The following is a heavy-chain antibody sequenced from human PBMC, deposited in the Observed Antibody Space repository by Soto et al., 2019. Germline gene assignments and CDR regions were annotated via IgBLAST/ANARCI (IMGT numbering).Heavy chain of an antibody. V-gene: IGHV4-39*01. D-gene: IGHD1-26*01. CDR3: ATQEVGGSYVYTFDP. CDR2: IYYSGST. J-gene: IGHJ5*02. Sequence: QLHLRESGPGLVKPSETLSLTCTVSGGSITSSSYYWGWIRQPPGKGLEWIGRIYYSGSTYYNPSLKSLVTISVDTSKTQFSLKLSSVTAADTAVYYCATQEVGGSYVYTFDPWGQGTLVTVSS. CDR1: GGSITSSSYY.